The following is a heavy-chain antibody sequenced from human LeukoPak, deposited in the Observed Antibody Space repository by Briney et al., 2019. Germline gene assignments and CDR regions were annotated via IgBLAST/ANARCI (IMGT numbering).Heavy chain of an antibody. Sequence: SETLSLTCTVSGSSISSHYWSWIRQPPGKGLEWIGYIYYSGSTNYNPSLKSRVTISVDTSKNQFSLKLSSVTAADTAVYYCARVVADYYMDVWGKGTTVTVSS. CDR3: ARVVADYYMDV. CDR1: GSSISSHY. CDR2: IYYSGST. J-gene: IGHJ6*03. D-gene: IGHD2-15*01. V-gene: IGHV4-59*11.